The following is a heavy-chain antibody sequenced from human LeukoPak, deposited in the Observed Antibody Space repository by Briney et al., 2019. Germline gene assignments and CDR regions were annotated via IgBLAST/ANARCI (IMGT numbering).Heavy chain of an antibody. CDR2: IREDGGET. Sequence: GGSLRLSCVGSGFSLSGDWMTWVRQAPGTGLEWVANIREDGGETYYVDSVRGRFTISRDNAKNSVYLQMDNPRAEDTAVYFCARPVNRLFLFWGPGTLVTVSS. V-gene: IGHV3-7*01. CDR3: ARPVNRLFLF. D-gene: IGHD2-21*01. CDR1: GFSLSGDW. J-gene: IGHJ4*02.